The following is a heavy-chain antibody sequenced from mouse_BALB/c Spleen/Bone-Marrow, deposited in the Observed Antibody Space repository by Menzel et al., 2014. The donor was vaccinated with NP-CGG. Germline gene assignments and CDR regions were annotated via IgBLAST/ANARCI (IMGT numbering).Heavy chain of an antibody. CDR3: ARDRYYGYAMDY. CDR2: INSNGGST. CDR1: RFTFXSYG. V-gene: IGHV5-6-3*01. D-gene: IGHD1-1*01. Sequence: EVQLVESGGGLVQPGGSLKLSCAASRFTFXSYGMSWVRQTPDKRLELVATINSNGGSTYYPDNVKGRFTISRDNAKNTLYLQMSSLKSEDTAMYYCARDRYYGYAMDYWGQGTSVTVSS. J-gene: IGHJ4*01.